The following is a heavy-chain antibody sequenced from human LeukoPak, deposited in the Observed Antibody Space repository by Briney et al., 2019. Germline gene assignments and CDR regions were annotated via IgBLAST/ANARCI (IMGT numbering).Heavy chain of an antibody. Sequence: GGSLRLSCAASGSPFSSYAMSWVRQAPGKGLGWVSAISGSGDSTYYADSVKGRFTISRDNSKNTLYLQMNSLRAEDTALYYCAKDLDGVRGIIPHSLGAFNIWGQGTMVTVSS. V-gene: IGHV3-23*01. D-gene: IGHD3-10*01. CDR3: AKDLDGVRGIIPHSLGAFNI. CDR1: GSPFSSYA. CDR2: ISGSGDST. J-gene: IGHJ3*02.